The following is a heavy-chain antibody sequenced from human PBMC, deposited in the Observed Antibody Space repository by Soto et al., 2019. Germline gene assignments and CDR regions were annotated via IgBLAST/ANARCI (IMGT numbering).Heavy chain of an antibody. V-gene: IGHV3-53*01. J-gene: IGHJ5*02. CDR3: ARVHYDFWSGYTPDSWFDP. Sequence: GGSLRLSCAASGFTVSSNYMSWVRQAPGKGLEWVSVIYSGGSTYYADSVKGRFTISRDNSKNTLYLQMNSLRAEDTAVYYCARVHYDFWSGYTPDSWFDPWGQGTLVTVSS. D-gene: IGHD3-3*01. CDR1: GFTVSSNY. CDR2: IYSGGST.